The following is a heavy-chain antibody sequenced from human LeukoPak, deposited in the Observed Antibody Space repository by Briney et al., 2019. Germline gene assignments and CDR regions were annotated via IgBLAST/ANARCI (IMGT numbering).Heavy chain of an antibody. CDR2: IYLSGGA. CDR3: ARGQGVYGMDV. J-gene: IGHJ6*02. D-gene: IGHD3-16*01. CDR1: GGSISRGGYS. Sequence: SETLSLTCADSGGSISRGGYSWSWTRLPPGKGLGWLGYIYLSGGAYYNPSLKSRVAISVDRSKNQFSLKLSSVTAADTAVCYCARGQGVYGMDVWGQGTTVTVSS. V-gene: IGHV4-30-2*01.